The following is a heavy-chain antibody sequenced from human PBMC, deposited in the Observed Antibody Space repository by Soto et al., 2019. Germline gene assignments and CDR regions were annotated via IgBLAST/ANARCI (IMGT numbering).Heavy chain of an antibody. V-gene: IGHV4-4*02. CDR3: AGQVDTTYTYNY. J-gene: IGHJ4*02. Sequence: QVQLQESGPGLVKPSGTLSLTCAVSGGSISSNNWWSWVRQPPGKGLEWIGEIYHSGSTNYNPSLKGRVTTSVDKFQSQFSLNLGSLTAADTAVYYCAGQVDTTYTYNYWGQGTLVTVSS. D-gene: IGHD5-18*01. CDR2: IYHSGST. CDR1: GGSISSNNW.